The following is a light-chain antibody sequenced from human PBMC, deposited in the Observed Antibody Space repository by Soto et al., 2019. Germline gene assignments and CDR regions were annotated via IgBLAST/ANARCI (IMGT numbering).Light chain of an antibody. CDR3: QQYGSSPRWT. V-gene: IGKV3-20*01. Sequence: EIALTQSPGTLSLSPGEIATLSCSSIQSVVSRFLAWYQQKPGQAPRLLISGTFSMATGIPDRFSGSGSGTDFTLTISRLEPEDFAVYYCQQYGSSPRWTFGQGTKVDIK. CDR1: QSVVSRF. J-gene: IGKJ1*01. CDR2: GTF.